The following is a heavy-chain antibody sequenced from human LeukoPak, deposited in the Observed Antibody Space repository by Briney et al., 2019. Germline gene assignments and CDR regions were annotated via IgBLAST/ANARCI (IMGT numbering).Heavy chain of an antibody. D-gene: IGHD3-16*01. Sequence: GESLKISCKGSAYSFTTYWIGWVRQMSGKGLEWMGFIHPSDSDTRYSPSFGGQVTISADRSTTTAYLQWGSLKASDTAIYYCAAITFGGPYRFGAFVIWCPGTMVTVSS. V-gene: IGHV5-51*01. CDR3: AAITFGGPYRFGAFVI. J-gene: IGHJ3*02. CDR2: IHPSDSDT. CDR1: AYSFTTYW.